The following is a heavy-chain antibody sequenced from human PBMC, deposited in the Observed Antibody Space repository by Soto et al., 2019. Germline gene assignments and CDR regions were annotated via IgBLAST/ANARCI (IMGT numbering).Heavy chain of an antibody. V-gene: IGHV1-69*02. J-gene: IGHJ5*02. CDR3: ARTGVATVTTAFNWFDP. CDR2: IIPILGIA. Sequence: SVKVSCKASGGTFSSYTISWVRQAPGQGLEWMGRIIPILGIANYAQKFQGRVTITADKSTSTAYMELSSLRSEDTAVYYCARTGVATVTTAFNWFDPWGQGTLITVSS. D-gene: IGHD4-4*01. CDR1: GGTFSSYT.